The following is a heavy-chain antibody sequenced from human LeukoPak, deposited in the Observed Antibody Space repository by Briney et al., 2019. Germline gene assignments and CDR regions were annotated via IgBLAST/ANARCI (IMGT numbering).Heavy chain of an antibody. CDR1: GGSISSSSYY. V-gene: IGHV4-39*01. J-gene: IGHJ4*02. CDR2: IYYSGTT. Sequence: KPSETLSLTCTVSGGSISSSSYYWGWIRQPPGKGLEWIGSIYYSGTTYYNPSLKSRVTISVDTSKNQFSLKLSSVTAADTAVYYCARLWWSGSSYFDYWGQGTLVTVSS. D-gene: IGHD6-6*01. CDR3: ARLWWSGSSYFDY.